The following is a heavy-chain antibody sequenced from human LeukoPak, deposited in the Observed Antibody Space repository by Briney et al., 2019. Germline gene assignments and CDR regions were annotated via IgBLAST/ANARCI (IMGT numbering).Heavy chain of an antibody. CDR3: AKSRYSGYDSDFDY. CDR2: ISGSGGST. CDR1: GFTFSSYA. J-gene: IGHJ4*02. D-gene: IGHD5-12*01. V-gene: IGHV3-23*01. Sequence: PGGSLRLSCAASGFTFSSYAMSWVRQAPGKGLEWVSAISGSGGSTYYADSVKGRFTISRDNSKNTLYLQKNSLRAEDTAVYYCAKSRYSGYDSDFDYWGQGTLVTVSS.